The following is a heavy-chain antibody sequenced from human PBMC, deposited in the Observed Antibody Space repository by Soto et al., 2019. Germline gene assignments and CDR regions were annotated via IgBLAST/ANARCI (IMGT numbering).Heavy chain of an antibody. J-gene: IGHJ6*02. Sequence: SVKVSCKASGYTFTSFGISWVRQAPGQGLEWMGWSSGNSGDTKSAQTVRGRVTMTTDTSTSTAYMELRSLRSEDTAVYYCARSVDIVVVVAATSYYYYGMDVWGQGTTVTVSS. CDR3: ARSVDIVVVVAATSYYYYGMDV. CDR1: GYTFTSFG. CDR2: SSGNSGDT. D-gene: IGHD2-15*01. V-gene: IGHV1-18*01.